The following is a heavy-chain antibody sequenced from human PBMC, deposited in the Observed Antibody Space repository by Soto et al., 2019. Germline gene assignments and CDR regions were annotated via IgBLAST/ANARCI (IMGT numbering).Heavy chain of an antibody. CDR2: ISGSGGST. Sequence: GGSLRLSCAASGFTFSSYAMSWVRQAPGKGLEWVSAISGSGGSTYYADSVKGRFTISRDNSKNTLYLQMNSLRAEDTAVYYCAKGGPDCSSTSCYLYYYYGMDVWGQGTTVTV. D-gene: IGHD2-2*01. J-gene: IGHJ6*02. CDR3: AKGGPDCSSTSCYLYYYYGMDV. V-gene: IGHV3-23*01. CDR1: GFTFSSYA.